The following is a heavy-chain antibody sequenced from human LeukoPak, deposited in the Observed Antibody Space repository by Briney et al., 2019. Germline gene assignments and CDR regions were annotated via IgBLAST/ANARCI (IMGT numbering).Heavy chain of an antibody. CDR1: GFTFSSYA. J-gene: IGHJ4*02. V-gene: IGHV3-23*01. CDR3: AKDSCSSTSCYVPR. Sequence: PGGSLRLSCAASGFTFSSYAMSWVRQAPGKGLEWVSAISGSGGSTYYAGSVKGRFTISRDNSKNTLYLQMNSLRAEDTAVYYCAKDSCSSTSCYVPRGGQGTLVTVSS. D-gene: IGHD2-2*01. CDR2: ISGSGGST.